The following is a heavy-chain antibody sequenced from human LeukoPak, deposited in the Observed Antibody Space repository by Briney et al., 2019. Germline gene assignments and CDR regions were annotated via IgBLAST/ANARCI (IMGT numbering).Heavy chain of an antibody. V-gene: IGHV1-58*02. CDR1: GFTFSSSA. CDR3: AADTSGYDPYYYFDY. CDR2: IIVSSGNT. Sequence: ASVKVSCTASGFTFSSSAMQWVRRARGQRLEWIGWIIVSSGNTNYAQKFQERVTITRDMSTSTAYMELSSLRSEDTAVYYCAADTSGYDPYYYFDYWGQGTLVTVSS. J-gene: IGHJ4*02. D-gene: IGHD5-12*01.